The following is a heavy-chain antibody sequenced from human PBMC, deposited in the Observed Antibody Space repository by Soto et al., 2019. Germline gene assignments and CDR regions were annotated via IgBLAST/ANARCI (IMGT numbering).Heavy chain of an antibody. CDR1: GYSFTSYW. J-gene: IGHJ6*02. CDR3: ARHSPGLGYCSGGSCSSDLYSYGMDV. D-gene: IGHD2-15*01. Sequence: GESLKISCKGSGYSFTSYWIGWVRQMPGKGLEWMGIIYPGDSDTRYSPSFQGQVTISADKSISTAYLQWSSLKASDTAMYYCARHSPGLGYCSGGSCSSDLYSYGMDVWGQGTTITVCS. V-gene: IGHV5-51*01. CDR2: IYPGDSDT.